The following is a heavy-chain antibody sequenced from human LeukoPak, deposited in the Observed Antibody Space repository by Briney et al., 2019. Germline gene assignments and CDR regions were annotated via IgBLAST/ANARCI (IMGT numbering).Heavy chain of an antibody. CDR3: ANLGNY. CDR1: GFTFSSYG. J-gene: IGHJ4*02. Sequence: GRSLRLSCAASGFTFSSYGMHWVRQAPGKGLEWVAVISYDGSNKYYADSVKGRFTFSRDNSKNTLYLQMNSLRAEDTAVYYCANLGNYWGQGTLVTVSS. D-gene: IGHD3-16*01. CDR2: ISYDGSNK. V-gene: IGHV3-30*18.